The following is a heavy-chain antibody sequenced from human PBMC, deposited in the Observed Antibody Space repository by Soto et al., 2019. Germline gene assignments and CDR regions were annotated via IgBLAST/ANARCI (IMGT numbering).Heavy chain of an antibody. V-gene: IGHV1-69*06. CDR2: IIPIFGTA. CDR3: ARDGSYYYDSSGYYRAFDI. CDR1: GGTFSSYA. J-gene: IGHJ3*02. D-gene: IGHD3-22*01. Sequence: ASVKVSCKASGGTFSSYAISWVRQAPGQGLEWMGGIIPIFGTANYAQKFQGRVTITADKSTSTAYMELSSLRSEDTAVYYCARDGSYYYDSSGYYRAFDIWGQGTMVTVSS.